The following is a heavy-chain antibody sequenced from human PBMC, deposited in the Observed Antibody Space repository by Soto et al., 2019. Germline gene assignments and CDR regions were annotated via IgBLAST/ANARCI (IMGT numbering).Heavy chain of an antibody. J-gene: IGHJ3*02. D-gene: IGHD3-22*01. CDR2: INPNSGGT. CDR3: ARESSGYSVDDAFDS. Sequence: ASVMVSCKASGYTFTGYYMHWVRQAPGQGREWMGWINPNSGGTNYAQKCQGWVTMTRDTAISTAYMELSRLRSNDTAVYYCARESSGYSVDDAFDSWRQGTMVTVSS. CDR1: GYTFTGYY. V-gene: IGHV1-2*04.